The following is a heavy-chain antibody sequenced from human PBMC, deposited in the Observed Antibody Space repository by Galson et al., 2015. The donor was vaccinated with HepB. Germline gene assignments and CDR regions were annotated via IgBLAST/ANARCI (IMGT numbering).Heavy chain of an antibody. V-gene: IGHV2-70*04. Sequence: PALVKPTQTLTLTCTFSGFSLSTSGMRVSWIRQPPGKALEWLARIDWDDDKFYSTSLKTRLTISKDTSKNQVVLTMTNMDPVDTATYYCARIKVDDSSTFDYWGQGTLVTVSS. J-gene: IGHJ4*02. CDR3: ARIKVDDSSTFDY. D-gene: IGHD3-22*01. CDR2: IDWDDDK. CDR1: GFSLSTSGMR.